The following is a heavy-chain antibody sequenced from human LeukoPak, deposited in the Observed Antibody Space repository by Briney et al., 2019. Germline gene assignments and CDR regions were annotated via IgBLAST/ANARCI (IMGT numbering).Heavy chain of an antibody. CDR2: ISGSGGST. CDR3: AKVDIVVVTNHFFDY. D-gene: IGHD2-21*02. J-gene: IGHJ4*02. CDR1: GFTFSSYA. Sequence: GGSLRLSCAASGFTFSSYAMTWVRQAPGKGLQWVSAISGSGGSTYYADSVKGRFTISRDNSKNTLYLQMNSLRAEDTAVYYCAKVDIVVVTNHFFDYWGQGTLVTVSS. V-gene: IGHV3-23*01.